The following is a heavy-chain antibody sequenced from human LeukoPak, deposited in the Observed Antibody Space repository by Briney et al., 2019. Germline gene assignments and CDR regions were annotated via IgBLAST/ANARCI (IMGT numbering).Heavy chain of an antibody. J-gene: IGHJ4*02. Sequence: RAGGSLRLSCAASGFASSSYAMSWVRQAPGKGLEWVSAISGSGGSTYYADSVKGRFTISRDNSKNTLYLQMNSLRAEDTAVYYCAKARESSGWYSWGQGTLVTVSS. CDR1: GFASSSYA. CDR2: ISGSGGST. D-gene: IGHD6-19*01. CDR3: AKARESSGWYS. V-gene: IGHV3-23*01.